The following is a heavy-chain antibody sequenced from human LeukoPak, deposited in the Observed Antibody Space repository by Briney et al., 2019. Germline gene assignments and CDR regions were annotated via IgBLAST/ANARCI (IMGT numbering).Heavy chain of an antibody. CDR1: GYTFTSYY. Sequence: ASVKVSCKASGYTFTSYYMHWVRQAPGQGLEWMGWINPNSGGTNYAQKFQGRVTMTRDTSISTAYMELSRLRSDDTAVYYCARDSVVRGVIISGYYYYMDVWGKGTTVTVSS. D-gene: IGHD3-10*01. J-gene: IGHJ6*03. V-gene: IGHV1-2*02. CDR3: ARDSVVRGVIISGYYYYMDV. CDR2: INPNSGGT.